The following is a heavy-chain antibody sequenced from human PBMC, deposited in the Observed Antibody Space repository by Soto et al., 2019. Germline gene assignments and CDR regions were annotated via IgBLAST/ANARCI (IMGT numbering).Heavy chain of an antibody. CDR1: GFTFSSYG. Sequence: QVQLVESGGGVVQPGRSLRLSCAASGFTFSSYGMHWVRQAPGKGLEWVAVIWYDGSNKYYADSVKGRFTISRDNSKNTLYLQMNSLRAEDTAVYYCARDKPRWCTNPLGGCRGMDVWGQGTTVTVSS. D-gene: IGHD2-8*01. V-gene: IGHV3-33*01. CDR3: ARDKPRWCTNPLGGCRGMDV. J-gene: IGHJ6*02. CDR2: IWYDGSNK.